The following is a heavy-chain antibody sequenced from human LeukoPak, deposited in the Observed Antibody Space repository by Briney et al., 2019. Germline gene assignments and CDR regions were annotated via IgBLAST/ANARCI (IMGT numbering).Heavy chain of an antibody. CDR1: GFTFSSYG. D-gene: IGHD6-13*01. V-gene: IGHV3-30*02. Sequence: GGSLRLSCAASGFTFSSYGMHWVRQAPGKGLEWVAFIRYDGSNKYYADSVKGRFTISRDNSKNTLYLQMNSLRTEDTAVYYCSTDKRYSTSSVDYWGQGTLVTVSS. CDR2: IRYDGSNK. CDR3: STDKRYSTSSVDY. J-gene: IGHJ4*02.